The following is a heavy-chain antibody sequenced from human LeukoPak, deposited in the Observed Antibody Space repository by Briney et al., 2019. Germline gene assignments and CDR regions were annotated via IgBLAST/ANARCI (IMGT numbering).Heavy chain of an antibody. CDR1: GYTFTGYY. CDR3: ATPYPGYCSSTSCYNLDY. J-gene: IGHJ4*02. CDR2: INPNSGGT. V-gene: IGHV1-2*02. D-gene: IGHD2-2*02. Sequence: GASVKVSCKASGYTFTGYYMHWVRQAPGQGLEWMGWINPNSGGTNYAQKFQGRVTMTRDTSISTAYMELSRLRSDDTAVYYCATPYPGYCSSTSCYNLDYWGQGTLVTVSS.